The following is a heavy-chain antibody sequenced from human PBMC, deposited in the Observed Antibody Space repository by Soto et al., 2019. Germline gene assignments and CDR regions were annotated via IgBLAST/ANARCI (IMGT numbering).Heavy chain of an antibody. CDR2: VFHTGFT. D-gene: IGHD1-1*01. CDR3: ATSQKGYNWNYFDH. CDR1: GGSVSGSYYY. J-gene: IGHJ4*02. Sequence: SETLSLTCAVSGGSVSGSYYYWAWLRQSPGKGPEWIGSVFHTGFTSYNPSLESRVSVSVDTSKSQFSLKLSAVTASDTAVYYCATSQKGYNWNYFDHWGQGALVTVSS. V-gene: IGHV4-39*01.